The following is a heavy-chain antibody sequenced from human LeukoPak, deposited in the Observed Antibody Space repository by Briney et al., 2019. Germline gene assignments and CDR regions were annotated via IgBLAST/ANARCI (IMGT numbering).Heavy chain of an antibody. CDR2: LNGGST. V-gene: IGHV3-23*01. CDR1: GITFSTYA. CDR3: LDYGQS. J-gene: IGHJ4*02. D-gene: IGHD4-17*01. Sequence: GGSLRLSCVASGITFSTYATTWVRQAPGKGLEWVSILNGGSTYYADSVKGRFTISRDNAKNTLYLQMNSLRAEDTAVYYCLDYGQSWGQGTLVTVSS.